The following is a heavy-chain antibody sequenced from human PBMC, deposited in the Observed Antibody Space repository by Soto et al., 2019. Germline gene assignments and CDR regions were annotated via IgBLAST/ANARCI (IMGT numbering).Heavy chain of an antibody. J-gene: IGHJ4*02. CDR3: ARGSSNWAYYFDF. D-gene: IGHD6-13*01. CDR2: ITSSGTTV. CDR1: GFTFSSYS. Sequence: EVHLVESGGGLVQPGVSLRLSCAASGFTFSSYSLNWVRQAPGKGLEWVSYITSSGTTVYYADSVRGRFTISRDNAKNSLYLQMNSLRDDDTAVYYCARGSSNWAYYFDFWGQGTLVTVSS. V-gene: IGHV3-48*02.